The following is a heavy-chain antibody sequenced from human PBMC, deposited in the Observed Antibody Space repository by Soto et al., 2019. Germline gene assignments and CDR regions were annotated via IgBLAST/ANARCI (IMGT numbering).Heavy chain of an antibody. Sequence: SETLSLTCTVSGGSISSYYWSWIRQPPGKGLEWIGYIYYSGSTNYNPSLKSRVTISVDTSKNQFSLKLSSVTAADTAVYYCARHEGAWDYVDYWGQGTLVTVSS. J-gene: IGHJ4*02. D-gene: IGHD3-16*01. V-gene: IGHV4-59*08. CDR2: IYYSGST. CDR1: GGSISSYY. CDR3: ARHEGAWDYVDY.